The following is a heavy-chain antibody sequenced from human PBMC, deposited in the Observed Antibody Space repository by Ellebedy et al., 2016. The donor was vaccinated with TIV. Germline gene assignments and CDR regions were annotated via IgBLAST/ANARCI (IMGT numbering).Heavy chain of an antibody. J-gene: IGHJ5*02. D-gene: IGHD2-2*01. V-gene: IGHV1-18*01. CDR3: ARDPIVVIPASRGGWFDP. CDR2: ISTYNGKT. Sequence: AASVKVSCKASGYSFTSYGVTWMRQAPGQGLERMGWISTYNGKTNYAQKFQGRVTMTTDTSTSTAYMELRSLRSDDTAVYYCARDPIVVIPASRGGWFDPWGQGTLVTVSS. CDR1: GYSFTSYG.